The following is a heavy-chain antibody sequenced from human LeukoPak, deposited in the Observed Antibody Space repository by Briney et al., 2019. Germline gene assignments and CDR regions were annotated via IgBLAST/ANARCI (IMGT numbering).Heavy chain of an antibody. D-gene: IGHD6-13*01. CDR1: GFIFSNYV. V-gene: IGHV3-23*01. Sequence: PGGSLRLSCAASGFIFSNYVMSWVRQAPGKGLEWVSSLSGNSDSTFYADSVKGQFTISRDNSKNTLYLQMSSLRAEDAAVYYCAKSGSTSWYLDYWGQGTLVTVSS. CDR3: AKSGSTSWYLDY. CDR2: LSGNSDST. J-gene: IGHJ4*02.